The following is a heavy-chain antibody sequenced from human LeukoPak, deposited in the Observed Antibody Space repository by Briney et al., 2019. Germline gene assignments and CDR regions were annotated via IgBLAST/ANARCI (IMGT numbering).Heavy chain of an antibody. CDR1: GFTFSSYA. CDR2: ISYDGSNK. D-gene: IGHD2-2*02. V-gene: IGHV3-30-3*01. J-gene: IGHJ4*02. CDR3: ARAVVVPAAIGL. Sequence: GGSLRLSCAASGFTFSSYAMHWVHQAPGKGLEWVAVISYDGSNKYYADSVKGRFTISRDNSKNTLYLQMNSLGAEDTAVYYCARAVVVPAAIGLWGQGTLVTVSS.